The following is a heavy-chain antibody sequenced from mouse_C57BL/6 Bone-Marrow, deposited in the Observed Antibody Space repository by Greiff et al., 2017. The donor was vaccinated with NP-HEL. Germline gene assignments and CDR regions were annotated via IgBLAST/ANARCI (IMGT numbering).Heavy chain of an antibody. CDR1: GYAFTNYL. D-gene: IGHD2-4*01. CDR3: AIYYDYDGWYFDV. Sequence: VQLQQSGAELVRPGTSVKVSCKASGYAFTNYLIEWVKQRPGQGLEWIGVINPGSGGTNYNEKFKGKATLTADKSSSTAYMQLSSLTSEDSAVYFCAIYYDYDGWYFDVWGTGTTVTVSS. CDR2: INPGSGGT. J-gene: IGHJ1*03. V-gene: IGHV1-54*01.